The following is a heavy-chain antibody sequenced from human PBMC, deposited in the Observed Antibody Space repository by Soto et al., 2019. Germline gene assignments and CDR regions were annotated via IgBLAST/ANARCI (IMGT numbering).Heavy chain of an antibody. V-gene: IGHV4-39*01. J-gene: IGHJ3*02. CDR3: AKGGSGSYSNAFAI. D-gene: IGHD3-10*01. CDR2: IYYSGST. CDR1: GGSISSGGYY. Sequence: PSETLSLTCAVSGGSISSGGYYWGWIRQPPGKGLEWIGSIYYSGSTYYNPSLKSRVTISVDTSKNQFSLKLSSVTAADTAVYYCAKGGSGSYSNAFAIWGQGTMVTVSS.